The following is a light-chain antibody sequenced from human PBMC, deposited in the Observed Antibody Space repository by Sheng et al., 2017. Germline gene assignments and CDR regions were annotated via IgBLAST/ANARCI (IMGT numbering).Light chain of an antibody. CDR3: QQYYSFPFT. Sequence: DIQMTQSPSSLSASVGDSVTITCRASQGISNSLAWYQQKPGKAPKLLLYATSTLESGVPSRFSGSGSGADYTLTISSLQAEDFATYYCQQYYSFPFTFGPGTKVDIK. V-gene: IGKV1-NL1*01. CDR2: ATS. CDR1: QGISNS. J-gene: IGKJ3*01.